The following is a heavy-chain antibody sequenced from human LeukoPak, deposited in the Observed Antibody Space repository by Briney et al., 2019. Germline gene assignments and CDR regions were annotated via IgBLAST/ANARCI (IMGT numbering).Heavy chain of an antibody. CDR1: GGSVSSTEFY. D-gene: IGHD3-9*01. Sequence: ETLSLTCTVSGGSVSSTEFYWGWIRQPPGKGLQWIGNIYYTGSTYYNPSLNSRVTMSVDTSQNQISLKMTSVTAADTAVYYCARLSKGRYFDYIFDYWGQGTLVTVSS. CDR2: IYYTGST. J-gene: IGHJ4*02. V-gene: IGHV4-39*01. CDR3: ARLSKGRYFDYIFDY.